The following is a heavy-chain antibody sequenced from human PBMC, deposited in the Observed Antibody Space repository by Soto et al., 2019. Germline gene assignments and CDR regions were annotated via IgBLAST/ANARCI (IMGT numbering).Heavy chain of an antibody. J-gene: IGHJ6*02. D-gene: IGHD6-6*01. Sequence: QVQLVESGGGVVQPGRSLRLSCAASGFTFSNYGMHWVRQAPGKGLQWVAVIWYDGSNKDYADSVKGRFTISRENSKNTLDLQMKSLRAEDTAVYYCTREKAARTSYYGLDVWGHGTTVTVSS. CDR2: IWYDGSNK. CDR1: GFTFSNYG. V-gene: IGHV3-33*01. CDR3: TREKAARTSYYGLDV.